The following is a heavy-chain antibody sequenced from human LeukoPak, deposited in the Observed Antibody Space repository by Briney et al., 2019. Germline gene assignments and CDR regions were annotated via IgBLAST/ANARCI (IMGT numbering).Heavy chain of an antibody. CDR2: INHSGST. D-gene: IGHD5-12*01. V-gene: IGHV4-34*01. J-gene: IGHJ3*02. Sequence: PSETLSLTCAVYGGSFGGYYWSWIRQPPGKGLEWIGEINHSGSTNYNPSLKSRVTISVDTSKNQFSLKLSSVTAADTAVYYCARLSGYDAFDIWGQGTMVTVSS. CDR1: GGSFGGYY. CDR3: ARLSGYDAFDI.